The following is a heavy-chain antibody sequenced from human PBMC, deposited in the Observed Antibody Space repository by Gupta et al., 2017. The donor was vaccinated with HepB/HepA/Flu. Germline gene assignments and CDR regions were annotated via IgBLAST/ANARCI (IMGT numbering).Heavy chain of an antibody. CDR1: GYAFTDYH. Sequence: QVQLVQSGAEVKEPGASVKVSCKASGYAFTDYHIHWVRQAPGQGLEWVGWIIPNSGGTNYAQKFQGRVTMTRDTSIGTVYMELSRLRSDDTAVYYWARAISSRMDVWGKGTTVAVSS. D-gene: IGHD2-2*01. J-gene: IGHJ6*04. CDR3: ARAISSRMDV. V-gene: IGHV1-2*02. CDR2: IIPNSGGT.